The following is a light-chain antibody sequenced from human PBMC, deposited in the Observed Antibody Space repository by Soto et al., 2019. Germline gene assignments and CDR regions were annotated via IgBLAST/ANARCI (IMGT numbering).Light chain of an antibody. CDR3: MQATQSYT. CDR1: QSLVHIDGNTY. Sequence: DIVLTQTRLSSPVTLGQPASISCRSSQSLVHIDGNTYFNWLQQRPGQPPRLLIYKISNRFPGVPDRFSGSGAGTDFTLKISRVEAEYVGVYYCMQATQSYTFGQGTRLEIK. J-gene: IGKJ2*01. CDR2: KIS. V-gene: IGKV2-24*01.